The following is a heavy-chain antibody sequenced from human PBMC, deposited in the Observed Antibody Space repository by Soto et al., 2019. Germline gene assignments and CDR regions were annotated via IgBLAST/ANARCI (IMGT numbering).Heavy chain of an antibody. V-gene: IGHV3-9*01. CDR1: GFSFDDYG. Sequence: EVQLVESGGGSVQPGRSLRLSCAASGFSFDDYGMHWVRQGPGKGLEWVSGISWNSGDIYYADSVKGRFTISRDNAKRSLYLQMNSLRPEDTALYWCAKDNDLDRDGPFDYWGQGILVTVSS. CDR3: AKDNDLDRDGPFDY. J-gene: IGHJ4*02. CDR2: ISWNSGDI. D-gene: IGHD2-2*03.